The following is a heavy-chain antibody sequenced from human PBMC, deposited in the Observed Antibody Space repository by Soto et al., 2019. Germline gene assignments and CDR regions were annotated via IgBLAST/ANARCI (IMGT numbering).Heavy chain of an antibody. CDR2: INPGGVST. Sequence: QVQLVQSGAEVKKPGASVEVSCKASGYTFTTYYIHWVRHAPGQGLEWMGVINPGGVSTKYAQKFQARVTMTRDTSTSTVYMDMSSLRSEDTAVYFCARGGNGDNVGYWYFDLWGRGTKVTVSP. D-gene: IGHD4-17*01. V-gene: IGHV1-46*01. J-gene: IGHJ2*01. CDR3: ARGGNGDNVGYWYFDL. CDR1: GYTFTTYY.